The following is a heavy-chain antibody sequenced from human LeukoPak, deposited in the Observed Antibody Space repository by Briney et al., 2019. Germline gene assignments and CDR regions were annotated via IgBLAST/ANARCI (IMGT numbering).Heavy chain of an antibody. CDR3: AKDYYGSGSYKALDY. Sequence: PGGSLRLSCAASGFTFSSYSMNWVRQAPGKGLEWVSSISSSSSYIYYADSVKGRFTISRDNAKNSLYLQMNSLRAEDTAVYYCAKDYYGSGSYKALDYWGQGTLVTVSS. D-gene: IGHD3-10*01. V-gene: IGHV3-21*01. J-gene: IGHJ4*02. CDR2: ISSSSSYI. CDR1: GFTFSSYS.